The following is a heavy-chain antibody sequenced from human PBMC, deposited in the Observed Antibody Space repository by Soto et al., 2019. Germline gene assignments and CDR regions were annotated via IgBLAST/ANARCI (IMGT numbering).Heavy chain of an antibody. Sequence: SVKVSCKASGGTFSSYAISWVRQAPGQGLEWMGGIIPIFGTANYEQKFQGRVTITADEYKSTAYMELSSLRSEDTDVYYCARKGGYRYGDDAFDIWGQGTVVTVSS. D-gene: IGHD5-18*01. J-gene: IGHJ3*02. CDR2: IIPIFGTA. V-gene: IGHV1-69*13. CDR1: GGTFSSYA. CDR3: ARKGGYRYGDDAFDI.